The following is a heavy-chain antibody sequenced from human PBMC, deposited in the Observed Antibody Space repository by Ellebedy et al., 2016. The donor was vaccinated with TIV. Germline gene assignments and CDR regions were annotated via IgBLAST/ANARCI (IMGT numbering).Heavy chain of an antibody. Sequence: SETLSLTCIVSGFSIRSGYNWGWIRQPPGKGLEWIGSVYQSGSTYYNPSLKSRVTLSVDTSKNHFSLKVRSMTAADTAVYYCARAPLPTDWFDPWGHGTLVTVSS. D-gene: IGHD2-15*01. CDR2: VYQSGST. CDR1: GFSIRSGYN. CDR3: ARAPLPTDWFDP. J-gene: IGHJ5*02. V-gene: IGHV4-38-2*02.